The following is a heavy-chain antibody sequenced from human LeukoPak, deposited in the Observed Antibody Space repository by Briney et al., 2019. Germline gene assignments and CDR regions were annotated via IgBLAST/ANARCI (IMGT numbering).Heavy chain of an antibody. CDR2: IKISGYA. Sequence: PGGSRRLSCTASGFTFNNYVMSWVRQAPGKGLEWVSSIKISGYADYADSVKGWFTISRDNSKNTLYLQMNSLRVEDTDVYYCTKVRPPPGSGWYGGDDSWGQGTLVTVSS. CDR1: GFTFNNYV. J-gene: IGHJ4*02. V-gene: IGHV3-23*05. D-gene: IGHD6-19*01. CDR3: TKVRPPPGSGWYGGDDS.